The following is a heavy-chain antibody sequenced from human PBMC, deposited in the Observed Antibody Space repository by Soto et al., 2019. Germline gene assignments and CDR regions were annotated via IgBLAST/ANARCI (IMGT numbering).Heavy chain of an antibody. Sequence: QVRLLESGGGVVQPGRSLRLSCAASGFVFGNYAMHWVRQAPGKGPEWVTVIGHDSVNKYYADSVRGRFTIFRDDSKNTVYLEMNSLRVEDSAVYYCARDPVPGVPDYFDRWGQGTLVTVSS. CDR2: IGHDSVNK. V-gene: IGHV3-30*04. D-gene: IGHD4-17*01. CDR1: GFVFGNYA. J-gene: IGHJ4*02. CDR3: ARDPVPGVPDYFDR.